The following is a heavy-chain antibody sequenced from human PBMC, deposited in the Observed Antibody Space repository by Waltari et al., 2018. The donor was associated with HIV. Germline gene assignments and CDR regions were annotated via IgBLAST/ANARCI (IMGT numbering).Heavy chain of an antibody. J-gene: IGHJ5*02. CDR1: GYTLTGSA. D-gene: IGHD2-2*01. V-gene: IGHV1-2*02. CDR3: ARPLPYCSTSSCPYFDP. CDR2: INPNSGAK. Sequence: QVQLAQSGAEVKKPGASVKVSCQASGYTLTGSAMNWVRQAPGQGHEWMEWINPNSGAKNYAQKFQGRVTMTRDTSISTAYMELNSLRSHDTAVYYCARPLPYCSTSSCPYFDPWGQGTLVTVSS.